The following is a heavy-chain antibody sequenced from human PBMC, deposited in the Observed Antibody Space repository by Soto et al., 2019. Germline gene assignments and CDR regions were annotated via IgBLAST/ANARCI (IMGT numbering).Heavy chain of an antibody. CDR2: MYYSGST. Sequence: QLQLQESGPGLVKPSETLSLTCTVSGGSISSSSYYWGWIRQPPGKGLEWIGSMYYSGSTYYNPSLKSRVTISVDTSKNQFSLKLSSVTAADTAVYYCARRLNFDWFDYWGQGTLVTVSS. CDR1: GGSISSSSYY. J-gene: IGHJ4*02. V-gene: IGHV4-39*01. D-gene: IGHD3-9*01. CDR3: ARRLNFDWFDY.